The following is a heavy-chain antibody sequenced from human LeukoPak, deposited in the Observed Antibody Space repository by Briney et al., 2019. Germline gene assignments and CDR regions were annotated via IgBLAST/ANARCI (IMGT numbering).Heavy chain of an antibody. V-gene: IGHV1-2*02. CDR1: GYTFSGYY. Sequence: ASVKVSCKASGYTFSGYYMHWVRQAPGQGLEWMGWINPNSGGTNCAQKFQGRVTMTRDTSISTAYMEVTRLRSDDTAVYYCAKSDVDSSGYYDISFDYWGQGTLVTVSS. CDR3: AKSDVDSSGYYDISFDY. CDR2: INPNSGGT. D-gene: IGHD3-22*01. J-gene: IGHJ4*02.